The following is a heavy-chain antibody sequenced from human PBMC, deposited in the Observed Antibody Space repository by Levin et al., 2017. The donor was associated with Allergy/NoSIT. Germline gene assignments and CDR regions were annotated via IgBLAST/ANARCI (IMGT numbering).Heavy chain of an antibody. CDR2: AHYNGNS. Sequence: SATLSLTCTVSGASIRSFYWSWIRQPPGKGLEWIGYAHYNGNSNYNPSLKSRVTISLDTSKNQFSLILSSVTAADTAVYFCARDRDYALFEYWGQGILVTVSS. CDR1: GASIRSFY. CDR3: ARDRDYALFEY. D-gene: IGHD4-17*01. J-gene: IGHJ4*02. V-gene: IGHV4-59*01.